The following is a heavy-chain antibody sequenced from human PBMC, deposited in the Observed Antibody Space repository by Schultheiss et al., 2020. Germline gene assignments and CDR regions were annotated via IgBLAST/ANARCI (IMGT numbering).Heavy chain of an antibody. CDR3: ARGDSSGYYPFDY. CDR2: IIPIFGTA. D-gene: IGHD3-22*01. J-gene: IGHJ4*02. Sequence: SVKVSCKASGGTFSSYAISWVRQAPGQGLEWMGGIIPIFGTANYAQKFQGRVTITADESTSTAYMELSSLRSEDTAVYYCARGDSSGYYPFDYWGQGTLVTVSS. CDR1: GGTFSSYA. V-gene: IGHV1-69*13.